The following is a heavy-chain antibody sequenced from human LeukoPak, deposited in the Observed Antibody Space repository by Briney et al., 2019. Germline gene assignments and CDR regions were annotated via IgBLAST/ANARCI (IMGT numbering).Heavy chain of an antibody. D-gene: IGHD1-26*01. J-gene: IGHJ3*02. CDR2: IYYSGST. V-gene: IGHV4-59*08. Sequence: SETLSLTCTVSGGSISSYYWSWIRQPPGKGLEWIGYIYYSGSTNYNPSLKSRVTISVDTSKNQFSLKLTSVTAADTAVYYCARHEWALLGAFDIWGQGTMVTVSS. CDR3: ARHEWALLGAFDI. CDR1: GGSISSYY.